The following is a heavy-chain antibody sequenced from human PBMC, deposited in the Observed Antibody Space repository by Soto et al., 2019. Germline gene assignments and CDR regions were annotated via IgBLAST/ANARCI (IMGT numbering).Heavy chain of an antibody. V-gene: IGHV1-69*01. D-gene: IGHD4-17*01. CDR3: ARLGPHDYGGNHFDY. CDR2: ISPIVGTT. J-gene: IGHJ4*02. Sequence: QVQLVQSGAEVKKPGSSVMVSCKASGGTFTNYAISWVRQAPGQGLEWMGGISPIVGTTHYAQKFQGRVTITADESSSTAYMELTRLRSEDTAMYYCARLGPHDYGGNHFDYWGQGSMVTVSS. CDR1: GGTFTNYA.